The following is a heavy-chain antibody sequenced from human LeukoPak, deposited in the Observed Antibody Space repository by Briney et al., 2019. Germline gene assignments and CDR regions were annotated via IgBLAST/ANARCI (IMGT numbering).Heavy chain of an antibody. Sequence: PGGSLRLSCADSGFIFSSYWMSWVRQAPGKGLEWVANIKEDGSVQYYVDSAKGRFTISRDNVKKSLYLQLNSLRAEDTAIYYCARQTVSPHDYFDSWGQGTLVTVSS. CDR3: ARQTVSPHDYFDS. D-gene: IGHD4-17*01. J-gene: IGHJ4*02. CDR2: IKEDGSVQ. CDR1: GFIFSSYW. V-gene: IGHV3-7*01.